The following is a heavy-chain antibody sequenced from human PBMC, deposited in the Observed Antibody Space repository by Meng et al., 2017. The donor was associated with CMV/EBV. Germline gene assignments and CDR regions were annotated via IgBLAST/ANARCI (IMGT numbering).Heavy chain of an antibody. J-gene: IGHJ4*02. Sequence: GESLKISWAASGFTFSSYAMHWVRQAPGKGLEWVAVISYDGSNKYYADSVKGRFTISRDNSKNTLYLQMNSLRAEDTAVYYCARGWLRARIDYWGQGTLVTVSS. CDR3: ARGWLRARIDY. D-gene: IGHD5-18*01. CDR2: ISYDGSNK. V-gene: IGHV3-30*04. CDR1: GFTFSSYA.